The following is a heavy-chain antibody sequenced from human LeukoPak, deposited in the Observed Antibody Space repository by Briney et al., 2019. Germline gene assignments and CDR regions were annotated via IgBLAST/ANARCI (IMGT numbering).Heavy chain of an antibody. CDR3: ARDGLPYCTSTSCYHSDS. Sequence: GGSLRLSCGVSGFTFSNYGMHWVRQAPGKGLEWVAVISNDGTSSHYGDSVQGRFTISRDNSNNTLFLQLNNLRPDDTAVYYCARDGLPYCTSTSCYHSDSWGQGTLVTVSS. D-gene: IGHD2-2*01. CDR1: GFTFSNYG. CDR2: ISNDGTSS. V-gene: IGHV3-30-3*01. J-gene: IGHJ4*02.